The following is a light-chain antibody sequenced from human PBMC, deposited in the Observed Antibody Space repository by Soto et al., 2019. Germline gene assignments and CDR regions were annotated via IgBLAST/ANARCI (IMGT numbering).Light chain of an antibody. CDR1: ESVATN. CDR2: GAS. Sequence: EIVMTQSPATLSVSPGERATLSCRASESVATNLAWYQQTPGQAPRLLIYGASNRATGIPARFSGSGSGTEFTLTISSLQSVDFAVYSCQQYNNWPWTFGQGTKVEIK. J-gene: IGKJ1*01. CDR3: QQYNNWPWT. V-gene: IGKV3-15*01.